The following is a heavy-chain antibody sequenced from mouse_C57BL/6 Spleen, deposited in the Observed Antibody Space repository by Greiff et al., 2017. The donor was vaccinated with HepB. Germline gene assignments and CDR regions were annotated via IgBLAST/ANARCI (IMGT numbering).Heavy chain of an antibody. Sequence: DVMLVESGGGLVQPGGSLKLSCAASGFTFSDYGMAWVRQAPRKGPEWVAFISNLAYSIYYADTVTGRFTISRENAKNTLYLEMSSLRSEDTAMYYCARLYDGYYWYFDVWGTGTTVTVSS. CDR2: ISNLAYSI. CDR1: GFTFSDYG. D-gene: IGHD2-3*01. V-gene: IGHV5-15*01. CDR3: ARLYDGYYWYFDV. J-gene: IGHJ1*03.